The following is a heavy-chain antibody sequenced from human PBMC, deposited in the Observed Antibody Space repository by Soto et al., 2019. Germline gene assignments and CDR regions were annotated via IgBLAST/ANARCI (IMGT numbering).Heavy chain of an antibody. J-gene: IGHJ4*02. Sequence: QVQLVQSGAEVKKPGASVKVSCKTSGYTFTSYHISWVRQAPGQGLEWMGWISAYNTNTNYAQKVQGRVTMTTDTLTSTAYMELRGLRSDDTAEYYSARDTPPTDYWGQGTLVTVSS. V-gene: IGHV1-18*01. CDR1: GYTFTSYH. CDR3: ARDTPPTDY. CDR2: ISAYNTNT.